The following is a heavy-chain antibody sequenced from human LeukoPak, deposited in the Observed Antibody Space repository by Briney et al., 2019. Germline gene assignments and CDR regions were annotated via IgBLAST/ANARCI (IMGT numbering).Heavy chain of an antibody. V-gene: IGHV4-34*01. CDR2: INHSGST. Sequence: SETLSLTCAVYGGSFSGYYWSWIRQPPGKGLEWIGEINHSGSTNYNPSLKSRVTISVDTSKNQYSLKLSSVTAADTAVYYCARGDYSNYGDWGQGTLVTVSS. J-gene: IGHJ4*02. CDR3: ARGDYSNYGD. D-gene: IGHD4-11*01. CDR1: GGSFSGYY.